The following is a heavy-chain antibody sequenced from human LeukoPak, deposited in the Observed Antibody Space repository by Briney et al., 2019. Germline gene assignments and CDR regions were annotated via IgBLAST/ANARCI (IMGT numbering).Heavy chain of an antibody. Sequence: ASVKVSCKASGYTFTGHYMHWVRQAPGQGLEWMGRINPNSGGTNYARKFQGRVTMTRDTSISTAYMELSRLRSDDTAVYYCARLPGYGDSMGDYWGQGTLVTVSS. V-gene: IGHV1-2*06. D-gene: IGHD4-17*01. J-gene: IGHJ4*02. CDR1: GYTFTGHY. CDR2: INPNSGGT. CDR3: ARLPGYGDSMGDY.